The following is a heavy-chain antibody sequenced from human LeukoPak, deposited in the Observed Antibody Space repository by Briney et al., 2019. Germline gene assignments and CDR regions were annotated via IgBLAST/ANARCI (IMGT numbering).Heavy chain of an antibody. Sequence: SETLSLTCAVYGGSFSGYYWSWIRQPAGKGLEWIGRIYTSGNTNYNPSLKSRVTISVDTSKNQFSLKLNSVTAADTALYYCARGDGVFDYWGQGTLVTVSS. CDR3: ARGDGVFDY. D-gene: IGHD1-26*01. CDR1: GGSFSGYY. J-gene: IGHJ4*02. V-gene: IGHV4-59*10. CDR2: IYTSGNT.